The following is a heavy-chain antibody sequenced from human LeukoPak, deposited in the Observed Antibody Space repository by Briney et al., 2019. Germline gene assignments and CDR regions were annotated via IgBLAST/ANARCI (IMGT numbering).Heavy chain of an antibody. J-gene: IGHJ3*02. V-gene: IGHV3-7*01. CDR1: GFTFSSYW. CDR2: IKQDGSEK. D-gene: IGHD6-13*01. Sequence: GGSLRLSCAASGFTFSSYWMSWVRQAPGKGLEWVANIKQDGSEKYYVDSVKGRFTISRDNAKNSLYLQMNSLRAEDTAVYYCARDKGVYSSPWEDAFDIWGQGTMVTVSS. CDR3: ARDKGVYSSPWEDAFDI.